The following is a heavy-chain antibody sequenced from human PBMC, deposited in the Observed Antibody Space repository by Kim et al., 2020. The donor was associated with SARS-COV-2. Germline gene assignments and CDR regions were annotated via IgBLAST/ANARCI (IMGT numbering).Heavy chain of an antibody. CDR2: ISSSGSTI. V-gene: IGHV3-11*01. D-gene: IGHD2-2*01. CDR3: ARDLVGYQLLSYAFDI. J-gene: IGHJ3*02. CDR1: GFTFSDYY. Sequence: GGSLRLSCAASGFTFSDYYMSWIRQAPGKGLEWVSYISSSGSTIYYADSVKGRFTISRDNAKNSLYLQMNSLRAEDTAVYYCARDLVGYQLLSYAFDIWGQGTMVTVSS.